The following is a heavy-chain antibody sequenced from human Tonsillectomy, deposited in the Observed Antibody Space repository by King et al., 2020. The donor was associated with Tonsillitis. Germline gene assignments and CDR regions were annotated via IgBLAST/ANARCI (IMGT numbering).Heavy chain of an antibody. Sequence: QLVQSGAEVKKPGASVKVSCKASGYTFTGYYMHWVRQAPGQGLEWMGWINPNSGGTKYAQKFQGRVTMTTDTSISTAYMELSRLTSDDTAVYYCAREEGGSYSLVDYWGQGTLVTVSP. CDR1: GYTFTGYY. CDR3: AREEGGSYSLVDY. CDR2: INPNSGGT. D-gene: IGHD1-26*01. J-gene: IGHJ4*02. V-gene: IGHV1-2*02.